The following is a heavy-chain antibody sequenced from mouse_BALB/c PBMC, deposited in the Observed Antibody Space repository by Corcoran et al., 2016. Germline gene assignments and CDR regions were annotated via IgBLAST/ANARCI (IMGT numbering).Heavy chain of an antibody. J-gene: IGHJ1*01. Sequence: EVQLQQSGAELVKPGASVKLSCTASGFNIKDTDMHWVKQRPEQGPEWIGRIDPANGNTKYDPKFQGKATITADTSSNTAYLQLSSLTSEDTAVYYCANLDWYFDVWGAGTTVTFSS. CDR1: GFNIKDTD. CDR3: ANLDWYFDV. V-gene: IGHV14-3*02. CDR2: IDPANGNT.